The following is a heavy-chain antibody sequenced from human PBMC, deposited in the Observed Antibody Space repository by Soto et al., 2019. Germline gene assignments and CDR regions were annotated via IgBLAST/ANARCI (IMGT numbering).Heavy chain of an antibody. J-gene: IGHJ4*02. CDR2: FDPGDSDT. Sequence: KVSCKVSGYTLTELSIHWVRQAPGKGLEWMGGFDPGDSDTRYSPSFQGQVTISADKSISTAYLQWSSLKASDTAMYYCATYDNSGYTLDYWGQGTLVTVS. D-gene: IGHD3-22*01. CDR1: GYTLTELS. CDR3: ATYDNSGYTLDY. V-gene: IGHV5-51*01.